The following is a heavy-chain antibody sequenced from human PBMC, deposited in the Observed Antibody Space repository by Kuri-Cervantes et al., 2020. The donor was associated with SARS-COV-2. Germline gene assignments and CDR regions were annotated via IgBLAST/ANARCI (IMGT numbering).Heavy chain of an antibody. D-gene: IGHD4-17*01. Sequence: SGTLSLTGTVSGYSISSGYYWGWIRQPPGKWLEWIGSIYHSGSTYYNPSLKSRVTISVDTSKNQFSLKLSSVTAADTAVYYCATLDDYGDYGGVYFDYWGQGTLVTVSS. CDR2: IYHSGST. CDR3: ATLDDYGDYGGVYFDY. J-gene: IGHJ4*02. V-gene: IGHV4-38-2*02. CDR1: GYSISSGYY.